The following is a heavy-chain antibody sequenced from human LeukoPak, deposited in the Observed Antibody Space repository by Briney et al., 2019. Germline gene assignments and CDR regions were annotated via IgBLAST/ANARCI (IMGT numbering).Heavy chain of an antibody. CDR1: KFTFSNAW. V-gene: IGHV3-15*01. CDR3: ARDPYFEDDAFDI. CDR2: IKSKTDGGTA. Sequence: GGSLRLSCAASKFTFSNAWMSWVRQAPGKGLEWVGRIKSKTDGGTADYAAPVKGRFTISRDDSKNTLYLQMNSLKTEDTAVYYCARDPYFEDDAFDIWGQGTMVTVSS. D-gene: IGHD2-21*01. J-gene: IGHJ3*02.